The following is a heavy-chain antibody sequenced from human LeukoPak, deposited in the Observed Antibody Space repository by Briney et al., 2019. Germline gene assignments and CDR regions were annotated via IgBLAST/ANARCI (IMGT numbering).Heavy chain of an antibody. J-gene: IGHJ4*02. V-gene: IGHV4-39*07. CDR1: GGSISSSSYY. D-gene: IGHD6-19*01. CDR2: IYYSGST. CDR3: ARSGVAGTPH. Sequence: PSETLSLTCTVSGGSISSSSYYWGWIRQPPGKGLEWIGSIYYSGSTYYNPSLKSRVTISVDTSKNQFSLKLSSVTAADTAVYYCARSGVAGTPHWGQGTLVTVSS.